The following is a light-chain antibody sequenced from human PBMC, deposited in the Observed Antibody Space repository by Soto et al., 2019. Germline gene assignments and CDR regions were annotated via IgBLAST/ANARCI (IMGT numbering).Light chain of an antibody. Sequence: EIVLTQSPVTLSLSPGERATLSCRASQSVSSYLAWYQQKPGQAPRLLIYDASNRATGIPARFSGSGSGTDFPLTICSLEPEDFAVYYCQQRSNWPSTFGGGTKVEIK. CDR1: QSVSSY. J-gene: IGKJ4*01. CDR2: DAS. V-gene: IGKV3-11*01. CDR3: QQRSNWPST.